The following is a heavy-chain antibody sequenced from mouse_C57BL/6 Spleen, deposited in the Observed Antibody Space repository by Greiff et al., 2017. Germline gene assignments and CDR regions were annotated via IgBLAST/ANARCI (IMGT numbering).Heavy chain of an antibody. D-gene: IGHD2-4*01. CDR2: ISRGSSTI. CDR3: ARAYNDYAMDY. Sequence: VQLKESGGGLVKPGGSLKLSCAASGFTFSDYGMHWVRQAPEKGLEWVAYISRGSSTIYYADTVKGRFTISRDNAKNTLFLQRTSLRSDDTAMYYCARAYNDYAMDYWGQGTSVTVSS. V-gene: IGHV5-17*01. J-gene: IGHJ4*01. CDR1: GFTFSDYG.